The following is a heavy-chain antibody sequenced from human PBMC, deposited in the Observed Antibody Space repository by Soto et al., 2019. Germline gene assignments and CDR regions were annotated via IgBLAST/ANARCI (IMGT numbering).Heavy chain of an antibody. CDR2: VSAYDGDT. Sequence: QAQLVQSGAEVKKPGASVKVSCKASGYTFTSYGISWVRQAPGQGLEWMGWVSAYDGDTNYAQKLQVRVTMTTDTTTTTAYMELRRLRSDDAAVYYCARDYLDRSNGYYSDVFDIWGQGTMVTVSS. CDR1: GYTFTSYG. V-gene: IGHV1-18*01. CDR3: ARDYLDRSNGYYSDVFDI. J-gene: IGHJ3*02. D-gene: IGHD3-22*01.